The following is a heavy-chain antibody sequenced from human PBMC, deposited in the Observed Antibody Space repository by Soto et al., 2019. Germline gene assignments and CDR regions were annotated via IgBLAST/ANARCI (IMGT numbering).Heavy chain of an antibody. Sequence: PSETLSLTCSVSGLTISSGGYDWRWIRQHPGKGLEWIWYIYYSGSTYYNPSLKSRVTISVDTSKNQFSLKLSSVTAADTAVYYCARGTIFGVVIMDYWGQGTLVTVSS. CDR1: GLTISSGGYD. J-gene: IGHJ4*02. CDR3: ARGTIFGVVIMDY. D-gene: IGHD3-3*01. CDR2: IYYSGST. V-gene: IGHV4-31*03.